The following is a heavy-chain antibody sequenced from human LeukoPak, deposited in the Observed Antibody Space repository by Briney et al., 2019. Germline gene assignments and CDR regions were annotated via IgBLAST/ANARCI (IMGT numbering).Heavy chain of an antibody. Sequence: SETLSLTCAGYGGSFSGYYWSWIRQPPGKGLEWIGEIDHSGKTNYNLSLKSRVTISVDTSKSQFSLKLTSVTAADTAVYYCARKGVKVYGGLWFDPWGQGTLVTVSS. CDR3: ARKGVKVYGGLWFDP. CDR1: GGSFSGYY. J-gene: IGHJ5*02. CDR2: IDHSGKT. V-gene: IGHV4-34*01. D-gene: IGHD4-23*01.